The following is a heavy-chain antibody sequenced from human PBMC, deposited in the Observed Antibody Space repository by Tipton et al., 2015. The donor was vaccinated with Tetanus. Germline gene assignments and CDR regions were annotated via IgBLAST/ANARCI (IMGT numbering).Heavy chain of an antibody. D-gene: IGHD6-19*01. CDR3: ARAGAPTGWYSFFDT. CDR1: GVSISNSSHY. Sequence: TLSLTCTVSGVSISNSSHYWGWIRQSPGKGLEWIGSFYYGGSTYYNPSLESRVTISVDTSKNEFSLKLTSVTAADTAVYYCARAGAPTGWYSFFDTWGQGTLVTVSS. J-gene: IGHJ5*02. V-gene: IGHV4-39*07. CDR2: FYYGGST.